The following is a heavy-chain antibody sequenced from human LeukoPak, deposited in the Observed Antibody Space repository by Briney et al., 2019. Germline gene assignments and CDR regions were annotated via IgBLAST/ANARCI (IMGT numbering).Heavy chain of an antibody. CDR2: INHSGST. Sequence: PSETLSLTCAVYGGSFSGYYWSWIRQPPGKGLEWIGEINHSGSTNYNPSLKSRVTISVDTSKNQFSLQLNSVTPEDTAVYYCARGLGLDAFDIWGQGTMVTVSS. J-gene: IGHJ3*02. V-gene: IGHV4-34*01. CDR3: ARGLGLDAFDI. CDR1: GGSFSGYY. D-gene: IGHD3/OR15-3a*01.